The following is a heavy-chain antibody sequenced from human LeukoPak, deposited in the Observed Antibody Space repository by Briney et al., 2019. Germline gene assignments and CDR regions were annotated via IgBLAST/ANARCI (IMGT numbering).Heavy chain of an antibody. CDR2: IYPGDSDT. Sequence: GESLKISCKGSGYSFTSYWIGWVRQMPGKGLELMGIIYPGDSDTRYSPSFQGQVTISADKSISTAYLQWSSLKASDTAMYYCARDLGYCSSTSCSTVNWFDPWGQGTLVTVSS. V-gene: IGHV5-51*01. D-gene: IGHD2-2*02. J-gene: IGHJ5*02. CDR3: ARDLGYCSSTSCSTVNWFDP. CDR1: GYSFTSYW.